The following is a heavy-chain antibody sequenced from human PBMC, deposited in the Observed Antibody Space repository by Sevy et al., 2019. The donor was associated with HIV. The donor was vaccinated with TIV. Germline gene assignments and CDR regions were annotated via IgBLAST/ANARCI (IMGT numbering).Heavy chain of an antibody. CDR1: GFSFSTYA. D-gene: IGHD5-18*01. CDR3: ARGKSGYGYALNY. CDR2: IHSDDTT. V-gene: IGHV3-66*01. Sequence: GGSLRLSCAASGFSFSTYAMTWVRQAPGKGLEGVSVIHSDDTTYHADSVKDRFTISRDNFKNTLYLHMSSLRAEDTAVYYCARGKSGYGYALNYWGQRTLVTVSS. J-gene: IGHJ4*02.